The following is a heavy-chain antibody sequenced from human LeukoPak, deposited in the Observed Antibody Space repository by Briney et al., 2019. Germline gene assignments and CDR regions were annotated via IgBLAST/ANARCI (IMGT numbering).Heavy chain of an antibody. V-gene: IGHV4-38-2*02. J-gene: IGHJ4*02. CDR1: GYSIRNSYY. Sequence: SETLSLTCAVSGYSIRNSYYWGWIRPPPGKGREGIGIVYHTGGTYYNPSLKRRVTISIDTSKNQFSLNLSSVTAADTAVYYCARDAHTYYYDTSGYYFEYWGQGALVTVSS. CDR3: ARDAHTYYYDTSGYYFEY. CDR2: VYHTGGT. D-gene: IGHD3-22*01.